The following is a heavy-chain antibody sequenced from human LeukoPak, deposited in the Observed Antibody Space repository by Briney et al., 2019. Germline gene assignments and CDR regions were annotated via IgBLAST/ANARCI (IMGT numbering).Heavy chain of an antibody. J-gene: IGHJ1*01. V-gene: IGHV4-34*01. CDR3: ARAGRLVRYFQH. CDR1: GGSFSGCY. CDR2: INHSGST. D-gene: IGHD3-9*01. Sequence: SETLSLTCAVYGGSFSGCYWSWIRQPPGKGLEWIGEINHSGSTNYNPSLKSRVTISVDTSKNQFSLKLSSVTAADTAVYYCARAGRLVRYFQHWGQGTLVTVSS.